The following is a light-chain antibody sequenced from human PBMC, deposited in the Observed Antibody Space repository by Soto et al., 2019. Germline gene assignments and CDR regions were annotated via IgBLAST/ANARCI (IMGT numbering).Light chain of an antibody. V-gene: IGLV2-14*01. CDR1: SSDVGGYNY. CDR3: SSYTGNSPFFV. J-gene: IGLJ1*01. CDR2: GVS. Sequence: QSALTQPASVSGSDGQSITISCTGTSSDVGGYNYVSWYQQRPGKAPKLMILGVSNRPSGVSNRFSGSKSDNTASLTISGLQGDDEADYYCSSYTGNSPFFVFGTGTKVTVL.